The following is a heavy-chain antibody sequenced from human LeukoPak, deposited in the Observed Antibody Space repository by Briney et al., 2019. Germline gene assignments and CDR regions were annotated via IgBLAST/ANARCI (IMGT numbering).Heavy chain of an antibody. CDR1: GFTFSSYA. CDR2: ISSSSSYI. V-gene: IGHV3-21*01. CDR3: ARDIFWAGWGSEVQNHFDY. D-gene: IGHD3-3*01. J-gene: IGHJ4*02. Sequence: GGSLRLSCAASGFTFSSYAMNWVRQAPGKGLEWVSSISSSSSYIYYADSVKGRFTISRDNAKNSLYLLMNSLRAEDTAVYYCARDIFWAGWGSEVQNHFDYRGQGTLVTVSS.